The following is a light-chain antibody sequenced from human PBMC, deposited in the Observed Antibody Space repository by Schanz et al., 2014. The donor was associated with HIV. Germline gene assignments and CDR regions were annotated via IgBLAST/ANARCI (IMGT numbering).Light chain of an antibody. CDR1: SSNIGAGFD. Sequence: QSVLTQPPSVSGAPGQRVTLSCTGSSSNIGAGFDVHWYQHLPGTAPKLLIYGNNNRPSGVPDRFSGSKSGTSASLAITGLQAEDEAGYYCQSYDSSLSGWVFGGGTKLTVL. V-gene: IGLV1-40*01. CDR3: QSYDSSLSGWV. J-gene: IGLJ3*02. CDR2: GNN.